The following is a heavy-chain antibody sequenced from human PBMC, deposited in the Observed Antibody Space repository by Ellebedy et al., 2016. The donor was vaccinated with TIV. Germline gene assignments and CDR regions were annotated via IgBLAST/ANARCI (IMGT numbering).Heavy chain of an antibody. CDR2: INSDGSTT. V-gene: IGHV3-74*01. Sequence: GESLKISCAASGFTFSRYWMHWVRQVPGKGLVWVSRINSDGSTTNYVDSVKGRFTISRDNAKNTLYLQMNSLRAEDTAVYYCAEGRNYYDSRAYCGYWGQGTLVTVPS. D-gene: IGHD3-22*01. CDR3: AEGRNYYDSRAYCGY. J-gene: IGHJ4*02. CDR1: GFTFSRYW.